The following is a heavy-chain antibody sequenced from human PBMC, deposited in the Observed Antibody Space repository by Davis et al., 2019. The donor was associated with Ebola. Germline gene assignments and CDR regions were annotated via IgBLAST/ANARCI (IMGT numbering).Heavy chain of an antibody. D-gene: IGHD6-13*01. J-gene: IGHJ4*02. CDR3: AKDGYPYSTSWYGDY. CDR2: TRYDGGNQ. CDR1: GFPFSSYG. V-gene: IGHV3-30*02. Sequence: LSLTCAASGFPFSSYGMHWVRQAPGEGLEWVAFTRYDGGNQYYADSVKGRFTISRDNSKNTLYLQMNSLRDEDTAVYYCAKDGYPYSTSWYGDYWGQGALVTVSS.